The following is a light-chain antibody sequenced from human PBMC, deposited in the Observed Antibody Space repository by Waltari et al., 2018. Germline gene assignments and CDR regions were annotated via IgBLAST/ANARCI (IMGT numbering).Light chain of an antibody. CDR1: QGISSY. V-gene: IGKV1-9*01. J-gene: IGKJ2*01. CDR2: ATS. CDR3: QQRSSWPFMYT. Sequence: IQLTQSPSSLSASVGDRVTITCRASQGISSYLAWYQQKPGQVPKLLIYATSTLQTGVPSRFSGSGSGTDFTLTISSLQPEDFATYYCQQRSSWPFMYTFGQGTKLEIK.